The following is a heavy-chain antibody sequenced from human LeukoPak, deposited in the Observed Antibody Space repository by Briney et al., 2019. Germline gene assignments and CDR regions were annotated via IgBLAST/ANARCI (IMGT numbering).Heavy chain of an antibody. CDR2: ISWNSGSI. CDR3: ANSHYYGSGSYFSY. D-gene: IGHD3-10*01. J-gene: IGHJ4*02. CDR1: GFTFDDYV. Sequence: PGGSLRLSCAASGFTFDDYVMHWVRQAPGKGLEWVSGISWNSGSIGYADSVKGRFTISRDNAKNSLYLQMNSLRAEDTASYYCANSHYYGSGSYFSYWGQGTLVNVSS. V-gene: IGHV3-9*01.